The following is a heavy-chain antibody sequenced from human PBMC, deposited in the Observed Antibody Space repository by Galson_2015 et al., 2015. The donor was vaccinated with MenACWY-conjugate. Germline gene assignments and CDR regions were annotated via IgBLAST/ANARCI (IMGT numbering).Heavy chain of an antibody. Sequence: ETLSLTCTVSGASISTSYWNWIRQPPGQELEWIGYIFHNENTNSNPSLKSRVTISIDTSNNRFSLKMSSVTAADTAIYFCARQDSSSWSYGLDVWGQGTTVTVSS. CDR3: ARQDSSSWSYGLDV. CDR2: IFHNENT. D-gene: IGHD6-13*01. CDR1: GASISTSY. V-gene: IGHV4-59*08. J-gene: IGHJ6*02.